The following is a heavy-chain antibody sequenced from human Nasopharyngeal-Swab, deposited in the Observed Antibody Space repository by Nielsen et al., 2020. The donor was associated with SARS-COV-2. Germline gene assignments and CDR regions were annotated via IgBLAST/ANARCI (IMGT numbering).Heavy chain of an antibody. CDR2: ISSSGSTI. Sequence: GGSLRPSCAASGSTFSSYEMNWVRQAPGKGLEWVSYISSSGSTIYYADSVKGRFTISRDNAKNSLYLQMNSLRDEDTAVYYCARSIAVAADYWGQGTLVTVSS. CDR1: GSTFSSYE. J-gene: IGHJ4*02. CDR3: ARSIAVAADY. V-gene: IGHV3-48*03. D-gene: IGHD6-19*01.